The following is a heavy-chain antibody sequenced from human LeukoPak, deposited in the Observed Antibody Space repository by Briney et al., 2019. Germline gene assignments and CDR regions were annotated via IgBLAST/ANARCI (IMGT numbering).Heavy chain of an antibody. CDR1: GFSFSSYG. V-gene: IGHV3-33*01. J-gene: IGHJ4*02. Sequence: GGSLRLSCAASGFSFSSYGMHWVRQAPGKGLEWVAVIWYDGSNKNYADSVKGRFTISRDNSKNMWYLQMNSLRVEDTAVYYCASHGGLWGQGTLVTVSS. CDR2: IWYDGSNK. CDR3: ASHGGL. D-gene: IGHD5-12*01.